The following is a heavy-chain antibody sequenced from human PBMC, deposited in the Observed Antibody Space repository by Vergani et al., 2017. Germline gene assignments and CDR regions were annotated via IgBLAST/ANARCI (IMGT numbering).Heavy chain of an antibody. Sequence: QVQLVQSGAEVKKPGSSVKVSCKASGGTFTSYGISWVRQAPGQGLEWMAWISAYNGNTNYAQKLQGRVTMTTDTSTSTAYMELRSLRSDDTAVYYCAKTGTWLTGGSSGGLDYWGQGTLVTVSS. CDR3: AKTGTWLTGGSSGGLDY. CDR2: ISAYNGNT. CDR1: GGTFTSYG. D-gene: IGHD1-7*01. J-gene: IGHJ4*02. V-gene: IGHV1-18*01.